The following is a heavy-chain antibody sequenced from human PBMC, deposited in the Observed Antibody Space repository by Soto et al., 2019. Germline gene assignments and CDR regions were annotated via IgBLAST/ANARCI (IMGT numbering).Heavy chain of an antibody. CDR3: ARDTSSGYDYVWGRYRYLPLDY. D-gene: IGHD3-16*02. CDR2: ISAYNGNT. V-gene: IGHV1-18*01. CDR1: GYTFTSYG. J-gene: IGHJ4*02. Sequence: QVQLVQSGAEVKKPGASVKVSCKASGYTFTSYGISWVRQAPGQGLEWMGWISAYNGNTNYAQKLQGRVTMTTDTSTSTAYMELRSLRSDDTAVYYCARDTSSGYDYVWGRYRYLPLDYWGQGTLVTVSS.